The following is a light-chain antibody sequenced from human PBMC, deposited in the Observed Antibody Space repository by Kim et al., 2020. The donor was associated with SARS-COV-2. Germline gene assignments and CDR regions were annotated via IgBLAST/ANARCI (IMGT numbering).Light chain of an antibody. V-gene: IGLV2-23*02. J-gene: IGLJ2*01. Sequence: PGRAPQLILYALNKRPAGISSRFSASKSDNTASLAISGLQPEDEADYYCCAYSIGDTYIVFGGGTQLTVL. CDR2: ALN. CDR3: CAYSIGDTYIV.